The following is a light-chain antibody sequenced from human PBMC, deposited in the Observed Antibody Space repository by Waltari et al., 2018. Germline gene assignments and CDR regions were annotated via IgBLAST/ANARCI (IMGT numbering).Light chain of an antibody. Sequence: DIVMTQSPLSLSVSPGQPASISWKSSQSLLHSDGKTYLFWYSRKPGQSPQLLIHEVSSRFSGVPERFSGSGSGTDFTLQISRVEAEDVGVYYCQQYNNRPYTFGQGTKLEIK. CDR2: EVS. J-gene: IGKJ2*01. CDR1: QSLLHSDGKTY. V-gene: IGKV2-29*01. CDR3: QQYNNRPYT.